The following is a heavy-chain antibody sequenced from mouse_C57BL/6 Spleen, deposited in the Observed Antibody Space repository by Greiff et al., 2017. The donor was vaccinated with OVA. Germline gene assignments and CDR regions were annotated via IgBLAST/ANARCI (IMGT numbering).Heavy chain of an antibody. CDR2: INPNNGGT. J-gene: IGHJ3*01. D-gene: IGHD2-4*01. CDR1: GYTFTDYN. V-gene: IGHV1-22*01. CDR3: ARGALYYDYDDGGFAY. Sequence: EVQLQQSGPELVKPGASVKMSCKASGYTFTDYNMHWVKQSHGKSLEWIGYINPNNGGTSYNQKFKGKATLTVNKSSSTAYMELRSLTSEDSAVYYCARGALYYDYDDGGFAYWGQGTLVTVSA.